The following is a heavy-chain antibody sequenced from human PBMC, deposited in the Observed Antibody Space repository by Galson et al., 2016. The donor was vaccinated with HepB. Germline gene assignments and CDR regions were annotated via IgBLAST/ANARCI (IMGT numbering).Heavy chain of an antibody. CDR3: ARDYWDYRDSSGSQFDY. V-gene: IGHV3-30-3*01. CDR2: ISYDGSNK. J-gene: IGHJ4*02. Sequence: SLRLSCAASGFTFRSYAMHWVRQAPGKGLEWVAVISYDGSNKYYADSVKGRLTISRVNSKNTLYLQMNSLRAEDTAVYYCARDYWDYRDSSGSQFDYWGQGILVTVSS. CDR1: GFTFRSYA. D-gene: IGHD3-22*01.